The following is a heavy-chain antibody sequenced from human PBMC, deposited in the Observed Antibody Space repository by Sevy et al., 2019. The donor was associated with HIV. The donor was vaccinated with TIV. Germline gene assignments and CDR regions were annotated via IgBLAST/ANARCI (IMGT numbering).Heavy chain of an antibody. V-gene: IGHV3-48*01. CDR2: ISSSSSTI. J-gene: IGHJ6*03. Sequence: GGSLRLSCAASGFTFSSYSMNWVRQAPGKGLEWVSYISSSSSTIYYADSVKGRFTISRDNAKNSLYLQMNSLRAEDTAVYYCARDSSTRWYQLLSEDYYYYYMDVWGKGTTVTVSS. CDR3: ARDSSTRWYQLLSEDYYYYYMDV. CDR1: GFTFSSYS. D-gene: IGHD2-2*01.